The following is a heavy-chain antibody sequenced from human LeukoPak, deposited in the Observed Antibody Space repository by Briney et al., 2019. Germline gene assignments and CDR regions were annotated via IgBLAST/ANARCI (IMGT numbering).Heavy chain of an antibody. Sequence: GGSLGLSCAASGFTFSSYSMNWVRQAPGKGLEWVSSISSSSSYIYYADSVKGRFTISRDNAKNSLYLQMNSLRAEDTAVYYCARAYRSGENDAFDIWGQGTMVTVSS. CDR3: ARAYRSGENDAFDI. CDR1: GFTFSSYS. CDR2: ISSSSSYI. D-gene: IGHD2-15*01. J-gene: IGHJ3*02. V-gene: IGHV3-21*01.